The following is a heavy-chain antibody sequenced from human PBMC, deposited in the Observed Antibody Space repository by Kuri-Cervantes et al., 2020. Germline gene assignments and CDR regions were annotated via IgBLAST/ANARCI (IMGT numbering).Heavy chain of an antibody. D-gene: IGHD6-13*01. V-gene: IGHV3-23*01. Sequence: GESLKISCAASGFTFTSYAMNWVRQAPGKGLEWVSAISGSGGSTNYADSVKGRFTISRDNSKDTLYLLMNSLRAEDTAVYFCVRDGGSATAAAAGNYYHGMDVWGQGTTVTVSS. CDR2: ISGSGGST. J-gene: IGHJ6*02. CDR3: VRDGGSATAAAAGNYYHGMDV. CDR1: GFTFTSYA.